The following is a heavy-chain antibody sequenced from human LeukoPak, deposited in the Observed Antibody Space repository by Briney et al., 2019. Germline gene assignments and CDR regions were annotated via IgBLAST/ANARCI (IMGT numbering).Heavy chain of an antibody. CDR3: ARDSTYCYASRSSEPHYFDY. V-gene: IGHV3-30*01. CDR2: ISYDGGIT. CDR1: GFTFSSYA. D-gene: IGHD3-10*01. Sequence: GRSLRLSCAASGFTFSSYAMHWVRQAPGKGLEWVAVISYDGGITNYADSVKGRFTISRDNSKNTLYLQLNSLRAEDAAVYYCARDSTYCYASRSSEPHYFDYWGQGTLVSVSS. J-gene: IGHJ4*02.